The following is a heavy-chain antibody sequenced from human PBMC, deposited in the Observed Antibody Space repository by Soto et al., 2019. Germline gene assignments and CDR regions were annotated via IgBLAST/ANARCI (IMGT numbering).Heavy chain of an antibody. CDR2: INHSGST. Sequence: SETLSLTCAVYGGSFSGYYWSWIRQPPGKGLEWIGEINHSGSTNYNPSLKSRVTISVDTSKNQFSLKLSSVTAADTAVYYCVRAAINGDYVDRGEYYFDYWGQGTLVTVSS. CDR3: VRAAINGDYVDRGEYYFDY. CDR1: GGSFSGYY. J-gene: IGHJ4*02. V-gene: IGHV4-34*01. D-gene: IGHD4-17*01.